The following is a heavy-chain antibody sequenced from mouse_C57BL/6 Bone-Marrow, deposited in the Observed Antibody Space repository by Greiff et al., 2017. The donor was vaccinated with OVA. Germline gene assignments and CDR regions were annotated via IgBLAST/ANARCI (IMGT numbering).Heavy chain of an antibody. D-gene: IGHD2-3*01. V-gene: IGHV1-74*01. CDR1: GYTFTSYW. J-gene: IGHJ4*01. Sequence: QVQLQQPGAELVKPGASVKVSCKASGYTFTSYWMHWVKQRPGQGLEWIGRIHPSDSDNNYNQKFKGKATLTVDKASSTAYMQISSLKSEDSAVYYCAIIGWLLRNYSMDYWGQGTSVTVSS. CDR2: IHPSDSDN. CDR3: AIIGWLLRNYSMDY.